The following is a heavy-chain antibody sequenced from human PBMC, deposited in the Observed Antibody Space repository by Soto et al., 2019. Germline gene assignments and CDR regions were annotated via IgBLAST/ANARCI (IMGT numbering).Heavy chain of an antibody. CDR1: GFTFSSYA. V-gene: IGHV3-23*01. D-gene: IGHD2-15*01. CDR2: ISGSGGST. Sequence: EVQLLESGGGLVQPGGSPRLSCAASGFTFSSYAMSWVRQAPGKGLEWVSAISGSGGSTYYADSVKGRFTISRDNSKNTLYLQMNSLRAEDTAVYYCAKQSWYSFEPTEDYWGQGTLVTVSS. CDR3: AKQSWYSFEPTEDY. J-gene: IGHJ4*02.